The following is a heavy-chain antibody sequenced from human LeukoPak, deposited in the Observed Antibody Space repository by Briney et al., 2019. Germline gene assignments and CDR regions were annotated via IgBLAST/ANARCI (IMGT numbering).Heavy chain of an antibody. CDR1: GGSIRSGGYS. D-gene: IGHD5-18*01. Sequence: PSETLSLTCAVSGGSIRSGGYSWSWIRQPPGKGLEWIGYIYHSGSTYYNPSLKSRVTISVDRSKNQFSLKLSSVTAADTAVYYCARAVDSYGPNAFDIWGQGTMVTVSS. J-gene: IGHJ3*02. V-gene: IGHV4-30-2*01. CDR2: IYHSGST. CDR3: ARAVDSYGPNAFDI.